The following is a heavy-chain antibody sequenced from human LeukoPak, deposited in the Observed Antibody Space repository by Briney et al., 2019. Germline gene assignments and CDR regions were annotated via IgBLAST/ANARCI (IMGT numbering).Heavy chain of an antibody. J-gene: IGHJ6*02. CDR2: ISDDGSNE. CDR1: GFTFSSYA. Sequence: GGSLRLSCAASGFTFSSYAMHWVRQAPGKGLEWVAVISDDGSNEHYADSEKGRFTVSRDNSKNTLYLQMNSLRPEDTAVYFCAKAGLLWFGESWMDVWGQGTTVTVSS. V-gene: IGHV3-30-3*01. CDR3: AKAGLLWFGESWMDV. D-gene: IGHD3-10*01.